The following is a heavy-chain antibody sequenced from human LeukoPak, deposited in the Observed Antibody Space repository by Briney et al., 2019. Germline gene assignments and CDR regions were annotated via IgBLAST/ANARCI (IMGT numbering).Heavy chain of an antibody. J-gene: IGHJ4*02. CDR1: GGSFSSGSFH. D-gene: IGHD1-1*01. CDR2: IYSSGST. V-gene: IGHV4-61*09. Sequence: SETLSLTCTVSGGSFSSGSFHWSWIRQPAGKGLEWIGHIYSSGSTIYNPSLKSRVTISVDTSKNQFSLKLSSVTAADTAVFHCARGMGTAILDWGQGTLVTVSS. CDR3: ARGMGTAILD.